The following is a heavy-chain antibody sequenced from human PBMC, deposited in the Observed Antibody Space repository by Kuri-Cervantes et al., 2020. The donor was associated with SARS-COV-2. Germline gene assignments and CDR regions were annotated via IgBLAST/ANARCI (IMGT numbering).Heavy chain of an antibody. Sequence: GESLKISCAASGFTFSSYGMHWVRQAPGKGLEWVAVIWYDGSNKYYGDSVKGRFTISRDNSKNKVYLQMNYLRVDDTAVYYCAKDQDYYDSSGQFDYWGQGTLVTVSS. V-gene: IGHV3-33*06. J-gene: IGHJ4*02. CDR1: GFTFSSYG. D-gene: IGHD3-22*01. CDR3: AKDQDYYDSSGQFDY. CDR2: IWYDGSNK.